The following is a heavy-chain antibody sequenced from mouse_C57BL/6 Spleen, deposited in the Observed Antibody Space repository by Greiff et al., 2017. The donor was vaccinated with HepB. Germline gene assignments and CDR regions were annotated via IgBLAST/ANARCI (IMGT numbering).Heavy chain of an antibody. V-gene: IGHV1-26*01. CDR3: ARFDDYVDY. J-gene: IGHJ2*01. D-gene: IGHD2-4*01. CDR2: INPNNGGT. Sequence: EVQLQESGPELVKPGASVKISCKASGYTFTDYYMNWVKQSHGKSLEWIGDINPNNGGTSYNQKFKGKATLTVDKSSSTAYMELRSLTSEDSAVYYCARFDDYVDYWGQGTTLTVSS. CDR1: GYTFTDYY.